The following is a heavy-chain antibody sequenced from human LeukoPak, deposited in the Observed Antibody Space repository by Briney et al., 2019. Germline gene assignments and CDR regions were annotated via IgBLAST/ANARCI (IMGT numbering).Heavy chain of an antibody. Sequence: GESLKISCKGSGYSFTSYWIGWVRQMPGKGLEWMGIIYPGDSDTRYSPSFQGQVTISADKSISTAYLQWSSLKASDTAMYYCARLEGEVDTAMVCCLDYWGQGTLVTVSS. CDR3: ARLEGEVDTAMVCCLDY. CDR2: IYPGDSDT. J-gene: IGHJ4*02. V-gene: IGHV5-51*01. D-gene: IGHD5-18*01. CDR1: GYSFTSYW.